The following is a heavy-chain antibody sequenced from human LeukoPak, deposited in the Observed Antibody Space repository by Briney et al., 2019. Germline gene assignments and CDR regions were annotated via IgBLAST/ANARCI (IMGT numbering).Heavy chain of an antibody. CDR2: IIPIFGTA. Sequence: SVKVSRKASGDTFSSYAVNWVRQAPGQGLEWMGGIIPIFGTANYTQKFQGRLTITTDESTSTAYMELSSLRSDDTAVYCAAQFGDYFEFWGQGTLVTVSS. CDR3: AQFGDYFEF. CDR1: GDTFSSYA. J-gene: IGHJ4*02. D-gene: IGHD5-24*01. V-gene: IGHV1-69*05.